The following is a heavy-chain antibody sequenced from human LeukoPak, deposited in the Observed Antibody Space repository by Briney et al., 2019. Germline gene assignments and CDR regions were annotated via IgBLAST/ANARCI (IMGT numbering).Heavy chain of an antibody. Sequence: ASVKVSCKASGGTFSDYGISWVRQAPGQGLEYMGRIVLLLGVANYAQKFQGRVTISADKSTSTAYMDLRSLTSEDTAVYYCAGLLGDNTDYSFDYWGQGTLVTVSS. D-gene: IGHD3-22*01. CDR2: IVLLLGVA. J-gene: IGHJ4*02. CDR3: AGLLGDNTDYSFDY. CDR1: GGTFSDYG. V-gene: IGHV1-69*04.